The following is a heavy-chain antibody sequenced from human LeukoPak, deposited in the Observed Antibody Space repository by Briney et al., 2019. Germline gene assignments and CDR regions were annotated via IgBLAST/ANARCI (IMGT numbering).Heavy chain of an antibody. CDR1: GFTFSSYA. CDR3: ARAPTYAGAFDI. Sequence: GGSLRLSCAASGFTFSSYAMHWVRQAPGKGLEWVAVISYDGSNKYYADSVKGQFTISRDNSKNTLYLQMNSLRAEDTAVYYCARAPTYAGAFDIWGQGTMVTVSS. J-gene: IGHJ3*02. CDR2: ISYDGSNK. V-gene: IGHV3-30-3*01.